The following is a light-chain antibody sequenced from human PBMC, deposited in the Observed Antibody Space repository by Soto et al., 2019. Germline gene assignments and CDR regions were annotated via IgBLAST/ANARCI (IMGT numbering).Light chain of an antibody. J-gene: IGLJ1*01. Sequence: QSALTQPASVSGSPGQSITIFCTGTSSDVGGYNYVSWYQQHPGSAPKLMIYDVSSRPSGVSNRFSGSKSGNTASLTISGLQAEDEADYYCSSYTSSFKLAVFGRGTKLTV. V-gene: IGLV2-14*03. CDR2: DVS. CDR1: SSDVGGYNY. CDR3: SSYTSSFKLAV.